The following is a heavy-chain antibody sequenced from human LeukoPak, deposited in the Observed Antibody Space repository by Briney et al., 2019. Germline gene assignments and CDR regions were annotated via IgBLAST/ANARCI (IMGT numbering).Heavy chain of an antibody. Sequence: PGRSLRPSCAASGFTFSSYAMHWVRQAPGKGLEWVAVISYDGSNKYYADSVKGRFTISGDNSKNTLYLQMNSLRAEDTAVYYCARVVVVAATLDYWGQGTLVTVSS. CDR2: ISYDGSNK. CDR3: ARVVVVAATLDY. J-gene: IGHJ4*02. CDR1: GFTFSSYA. D-gene: IGHD2-15*01. V-gene: IGHV3-30-3*01.